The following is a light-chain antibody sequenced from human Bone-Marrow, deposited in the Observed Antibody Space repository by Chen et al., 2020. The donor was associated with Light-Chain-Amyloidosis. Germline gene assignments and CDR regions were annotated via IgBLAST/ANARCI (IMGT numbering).Light chain of an antibody. CDR1: SGSIATNY. CDR2: EDD. CDR3: QSYQGSSQGV. V-gene: IGLV6-57*01. J-gene: IGLJ3*02. Sequence: NFMLTQTHSVSESPGKTVIISCTRSSGSIATNYVQWYQQRPGSSPTTVIYEDDQRPSGVPDRFSGSIDRSSNSASLTISGLKTEDEAAYYCQSYQGSSQGVFGGGTKLTVL.